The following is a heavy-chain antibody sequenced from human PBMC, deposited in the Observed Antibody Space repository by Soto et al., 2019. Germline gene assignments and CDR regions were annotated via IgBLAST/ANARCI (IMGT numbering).Heavy chain of an antibody. CDR2: ISYSGNT. D-gene: IGHD6-6*01. CDR1: GASISSYY. J-gene: IGHJ4*02. V-gene: IGHV4-59*01. Sequence: QVQLQESGPGLVKPSETLSLTCTVSGASISSYYWSWIRQPPGKRLEWVGFISYSGNTNYNPSLESRVTLSVDTSKNQFSLSLSSVTAADTAVYYCVRDAYSSSHFDYWGQGTLVTVSS. CDR3: VRDAYSSSHFDY.